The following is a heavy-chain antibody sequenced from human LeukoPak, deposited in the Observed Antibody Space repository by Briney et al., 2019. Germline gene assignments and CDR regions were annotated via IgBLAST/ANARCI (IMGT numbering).Heavy chain of an antibody. D-gene: IGHD2-15*01. V-gene: IGHV4-34*01. CDR1: GGSFSGYY. CDR3: ARSDIVVVVAATPNNQFDY. Sequence: SETLSLTCAVYGGSFSGYYWSWIRQPPGKGLEWIGEINHSGSTNYNPSLKSRVTISVDTSKTQFSLKLRSVTAADTAVYYCARSDIVVVVAATPNNQFDYWGQGTLVTVSS. CDR2: INHSGST. J-gene: IGHJ4*02.